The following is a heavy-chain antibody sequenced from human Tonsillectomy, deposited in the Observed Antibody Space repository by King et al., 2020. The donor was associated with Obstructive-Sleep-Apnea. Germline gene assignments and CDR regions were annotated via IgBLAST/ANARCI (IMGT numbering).Heavy chain of an antibody. CDR1: GYTFTSYG. D-gene: IGHD3-10*01. Sequence: QLVQSGAEVKKPGASVKVSCKASGYTFTSYGISWVRQAPGQGLEWMGWISAYNGNTNYAQKLQGRVTMTTDTSTSTAYMELRSLRSDDTAVYYCARGVERGGGYYYGSGSYYSSTRYYFDYWGQGTLVTVSS. CDR3: ARGVERGGGYYYGSGSYYSSTRYYFDY. J-gene: IGHJ4*02. CDR2: ISAYNGNT. V-gene: IGHV1-18*04.